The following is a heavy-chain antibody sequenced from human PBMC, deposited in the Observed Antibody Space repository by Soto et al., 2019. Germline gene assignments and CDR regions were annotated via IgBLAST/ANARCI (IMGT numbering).Heavy chain of an antibody. D-gene: IGHD3-22*01. V-gene: IGHV4-39*01. CDR3: ARQGGYYYDSRASMYFYX. CDR1: GGSIRSISYY. Sequence: ETLSLPCTVSGGSIRSISYYWGWIRQPPGKGLEGIGSIYYSGSTYCNPSLRSRVTISVDTSKNRFSLKLSSVNAADTAVYYCARQGGYYYDSRASMYFYXWGQGTLVTVSX. J-gene: IGHJ4*02. CDR2: IYYSGST.